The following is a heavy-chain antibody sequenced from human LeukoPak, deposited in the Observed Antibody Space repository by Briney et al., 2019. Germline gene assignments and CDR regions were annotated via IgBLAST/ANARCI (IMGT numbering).Heavy chain of an antibody. V-gene: IGHV3-23*01. D-gene: IGHD5-24*01. CDR1: GFTFSSYA. Sequence: GGSLRLSCAASGFTFSSYAMSWVRQAPGKGLEWVPAISGSGGSTYYADSVKGRFTISRDNSKNTLYLQMNSLRAEDTAVYYCAKGRAGYNSFDYWGQGTLVTVSS. CDR2: ISGSGGST. J-gene: IGHJ4*02. CDR3: AKGRAGYNSFDY.